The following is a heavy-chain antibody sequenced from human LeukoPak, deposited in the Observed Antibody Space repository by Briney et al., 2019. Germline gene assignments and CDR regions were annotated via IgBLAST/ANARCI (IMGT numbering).Heavy chain of an antibody. CDR3: VQSTAWYRSSWYLMY. D-gene: IGHD6-13*01. Sequence: GGSLRLSCAASGFTFSSYAMSWVRQAPGKGLEWVSGVGSGGGGRTYYADSVKGRFSISRDNSRDTLNLQMNSLRAEDTAIYYCVQSTAWYRSSWYLMYWGQGILVTVSS. V-gene: IGHV3-23*01. J-gene: IGHJ4*02. CDR1: GFTFSSYA. CDR2: VGSGGGGRT.